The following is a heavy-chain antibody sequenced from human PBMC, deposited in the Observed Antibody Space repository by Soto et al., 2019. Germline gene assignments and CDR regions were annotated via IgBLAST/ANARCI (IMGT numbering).Heavy chain of an antibody. CDR2: ISYDGSNK. J-gene: IGHJ3*02. CDR3: AKDTGDSSGGVDAFDI. D-gene: IGHD3-22*01. CDR1: GFTFSSYG. V-gene: IGHV3-30*18. Sequence: QVQLVESGGGVVQPGRSLRLSCAASGFTFSSYGMHWVRQAPGKGLEWVAVISYDGSNKYYADSVKGRFTISRDNSKNTLYLQMNRLRAEDTAVYYCAKDTGDSSGGVDAFDIWGQGTMVTVSS.